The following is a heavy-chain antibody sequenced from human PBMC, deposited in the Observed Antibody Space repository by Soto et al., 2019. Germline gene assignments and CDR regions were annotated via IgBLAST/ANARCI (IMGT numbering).Heavy chain of an antibody. D-gene: IGHD4-17*01. CDR3: AREGDYGDYYGY. CDR2: ISYDGSNK. V-gene: IGHV3-30-3*01. CDR1: GFTFSSYA. Sequence: QVQLVESGGGVVQPGRSLRLSCAASGFTFSSYAMHWVRQAPGKGLEWVAVISYDGSNKYYADSVKGRFTISRDNSKNTLYLQMNSLRDEDTAVYYCAREGDYGDYYGYWGQGTLVTVSS. J-gene: IGHJ4*02.